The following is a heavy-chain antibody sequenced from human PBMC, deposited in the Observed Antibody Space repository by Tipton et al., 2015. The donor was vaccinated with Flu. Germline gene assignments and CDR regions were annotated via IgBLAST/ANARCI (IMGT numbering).Heavy chain of an antibody. Sequence: TLSLTCTVYNDYLSDYYWNWIRQSPGKGLEWLVSNHYTGKTLHDPSLKSRVTMAVDTSKNQFFLNLTSVTAADTAVYFCAREYWGGVIDYWGQGTMVTVSS. J-gene: IGHJ3*01. CDR2: NHYTGKT. V-gene: IGHV4-59*01. D-gene: IGHD3-10*01. CDR1: NDYLSDYY. CDR3: AREYWGGVIDY.